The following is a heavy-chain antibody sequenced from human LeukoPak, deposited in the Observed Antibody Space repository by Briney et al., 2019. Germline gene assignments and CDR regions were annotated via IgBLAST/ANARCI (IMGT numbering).Heavy chain of an antibody. J-gene: IGHJ4*02. Sequence: GGSLRLSCAASGFTFSNAWMSWVRQAPGKGLEWVAVISYDGSNKYYADSVKGRFTISRDNSKNTLYLQMNSLRAEDTAVYYCARDSSAAAGMWTPDYWGQGTLVTVSS. D-gene: IGHD6-13*01. V-gene: IGHV3-30-3*01. CDR2: ISYDGSNK. CDR1: GFTFSNAW. CDR3: ARDSSAAAGMWTPDY.